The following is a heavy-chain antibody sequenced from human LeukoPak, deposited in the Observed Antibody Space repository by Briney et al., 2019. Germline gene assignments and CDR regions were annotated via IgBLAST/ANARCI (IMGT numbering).Heavy chain of an antibody. V-gene: IGHV4-59*01. CDR1: GGSISSYY. J-gene: IGHJ4*02. CDR2: IYYSGST. CDR3: ARSSLGDYDSSGYYYPFDY. Sequence: SETLSLTCTVSGGSISSYYWSWIRQPPGKGLEWIGYIYYSGSTNYNPSLKSRVTISVDTSKNQLSLKLSSMTAADTAVYYCARSSLGDYDSSGYYYPFDYWGQGTLVTVSS. D-gene: IGHD3-22*01.